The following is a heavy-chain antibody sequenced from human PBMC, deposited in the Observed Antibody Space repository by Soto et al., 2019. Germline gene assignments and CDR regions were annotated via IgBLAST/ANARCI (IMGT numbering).Heavy chain of an antibody. D-gene: IGHD3-10*01. V-gene: IGHV3-30*18. CDR2: ISYDGFIK. Sequence: QVQLVESGGGVVQPGRSLRLSCASSGFSFSTHGMQWVRQAPGKGLEWVAIISYDGFIKYSADDVKGRFTISRDNSKNTPFLQMDSLRAEDSAVYYCAKDLKASGGHSGTLNYYYGMDVWGQGTTVIVSS. CDR3: AKDLKASGGHSGTLNYYYGMDV. CDR1: GFSFSTHG. J-gene: IGHJ6*02.